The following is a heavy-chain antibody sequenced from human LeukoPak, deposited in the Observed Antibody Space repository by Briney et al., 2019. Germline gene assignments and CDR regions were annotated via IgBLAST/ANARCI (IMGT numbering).Heavy chain of an antibody. V-gene: IGHV3-23*01. CDR1: GFTFSSYG. CDR3: AKDRQWLAYFDY. D-gene: IGHD6-19*01. J-gene: IGHJ4*02. Sequence: GGSLRLSCAASGFTFSSYGMSWVRQAPGKGLEWVSGISGSGDSTFYADSVKGRFTISRDNSKNTLYLQMNSLRAEDTAVYYCAKDRQWLAYFDYWGQGTLVTVSS. CDR2: ISGSGDST.